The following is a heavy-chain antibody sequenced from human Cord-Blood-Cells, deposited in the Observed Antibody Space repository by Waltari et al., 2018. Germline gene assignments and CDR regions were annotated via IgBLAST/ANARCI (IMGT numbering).Heavy chain of an antibody. V-gene: IGHV1-69*01. CDR2: IIPIVGTA. CDR3: ARWGLDGSGSYYYYYGMDV. J-gene: IGHJ6*02. D-gene: IGHD1-26*01. Sequence: QVQLVQSGAEVKKPGSSVKVSCKASGGTFSSYAISWVRQAPGQGLEWMGGIIPIVGTANYAQKFQGRVTITADESTSTAYMELGSLRSEDTAVYYCARWGLDGSGSYYYYYGMDVWGQGTTVTVSS. CDR1: GGTFSSYA.